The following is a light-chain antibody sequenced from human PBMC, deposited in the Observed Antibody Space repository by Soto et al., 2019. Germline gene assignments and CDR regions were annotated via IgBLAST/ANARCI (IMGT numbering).Light chain of an antibody. CDR3: MQARQSPIT. CDR1: QSLLHSNGYNY. CDR2: LGS. J-gene: IGKJ5*01. V-gene: IGKV2-28*01. Sequence: DIVMTQSPLSLIVTPGEPASISCRSSQSLLHSNGYNYFDWHLQKPGQSPLLLIYLGSNRASGVSVRFRGSGSGAHFTLNISRVEAEDVGDYYCMQARQSPITFGQGTRVEI.